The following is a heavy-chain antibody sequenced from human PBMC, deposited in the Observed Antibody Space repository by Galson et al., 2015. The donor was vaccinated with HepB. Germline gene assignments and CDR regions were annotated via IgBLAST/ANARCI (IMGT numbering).Heavy chain of an antibody. D-gene: IGHD1-14*01. CDR1: GFTFSSYW. Sequence: SLRLSCAASGFTFSSYWMSWVRQAPGKGLEWVANIKQDGSEKYYVDSVKGRFTISRDNAKNSLYLQMNSLRAEDTAVYYCARVEKGEPYYYYGMDVWGQGTTVTVSS. J-gene: IGHJ6*02. CDR3: ARVEKGEPYYYYGMDV. V-gene: IGHV3-7*01. CDR2: IKQDGSEK.